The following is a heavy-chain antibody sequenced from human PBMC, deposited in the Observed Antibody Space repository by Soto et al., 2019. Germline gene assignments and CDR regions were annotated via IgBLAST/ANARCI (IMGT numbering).Heavy chain of an antibody. V-gene: IGHV1-69*12. J-gene: IGHJ6*02. CDR2: IITIFGTA. Sequence: QVQLVQSGAEVKKPGSSVKVSCKASGGTFSSYAISWVRQAPGQGLEWMGGIITIFGTANYAQKCQGRVTITADESTSTDYMELSSLRSEDTAVYYCARHVPAAGYYYGMDVWGQGTTVTVSS. D-gene: IGHD2-2*01. CDR1: GGTFSSYA. CDR3: ARHVPAAGYYYGMDV.